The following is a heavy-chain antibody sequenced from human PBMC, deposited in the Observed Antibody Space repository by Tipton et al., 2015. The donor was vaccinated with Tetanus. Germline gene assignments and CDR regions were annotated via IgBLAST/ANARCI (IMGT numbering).Heavy chain of an antibody. V-gene: IGHV4-39*01. J-gene: IGHJ2*01. CDR3: GRHGGSYIAYWCFDL. CDR2: INSGGTT. D-gene: IGHD1-26*01. Sequence: SRHYMIWVRQAPGKGLEWIASINSGGTTYHNPSLKSRLAISVDTSKNQFSLRLTSVTAADAAVYYCGRHGGSYIAYWCFDLWGRGSLVTVSS. CDR1: SRHY.